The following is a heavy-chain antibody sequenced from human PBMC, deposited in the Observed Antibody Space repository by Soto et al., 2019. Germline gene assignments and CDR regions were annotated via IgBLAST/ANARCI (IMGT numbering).Heavy chain of an antibody. V-gene: IGHV3-9*01. CDR3: AKMVTWDSSGYYQGGFDC. CDR2: ISWNSGKV. Sequence: EMHLVESGGGLVQPGRSLTISCAASGXTFEDYAMHWVRQAPGKGLEWVSGISWNSGKVIYADSVKGRFTISRDNAKNSLFLQMNSLRPEDTALYYCAKMVTWDSSGYYQGGFDCWGQGTLVTVSS. D-gene: IGHD3-22*01. CDR1: GXTFEDYA. J-gene: IGHJ4*02.